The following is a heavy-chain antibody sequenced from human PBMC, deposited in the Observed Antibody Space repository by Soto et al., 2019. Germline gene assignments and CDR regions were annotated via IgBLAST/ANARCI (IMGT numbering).Heavy chain of an antibody. V-gene: IGHV3-48*01. CDR1: GFAFNTYS. D-gene: IGHD2-21*02. CDR3: ARGVTYMDV. J-gene: IGHJ6*03. CDR2: ISSSSSPI. Sequence: QLVESGGGLVQPGGSLRLSCAASGFAFNTYSMNWVRQAPGKGLEWVSYISSSSSPISYADSVRGRFTVSRDKAKNSLDLQMNSLSADDTAVYYCARGVTYMDVWGRGTTVTVSS.